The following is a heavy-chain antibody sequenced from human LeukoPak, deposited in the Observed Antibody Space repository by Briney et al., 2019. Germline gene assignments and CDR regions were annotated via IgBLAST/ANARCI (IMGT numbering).Heavy chain of an antibody. Sequence: GGSLRLSCAASGFTFSNAWMSWVRQAPGKGLERVGRIKSKTDGGTTDDAAPVKDRFTISRDDSKNTLYLQMNSLKTEDTAVYYCITEEMAPPYVDYWGQGTLVTVSS. CDR2: IKSKTDGGTT. J-gene: IGHJ4*02. CDR1: GFTFSNAW. V-gene: IGHV3-15*01. D-gene: IGHD5-24*01. CDR3: ITEEMAPPYVDY.